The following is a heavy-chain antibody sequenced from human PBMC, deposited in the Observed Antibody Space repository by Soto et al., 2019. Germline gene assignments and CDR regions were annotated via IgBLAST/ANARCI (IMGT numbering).Heavy chain of an antibody. CDR2: IIPIFGTA. Sequence: ASVKVSCKASGGTFSSYAISWVRQAPGQGLEWMGGIIPIFGTANYAQEFQGRVTITADESTSAAYMELSRLRSDDTAVYYCARDGSGGSTGGDYYYYMDVWGKGTTVTVAS. D-gene: IGHD2-2*01. CDR3: ARDGSGGSTGGDYYYYMDV. V-gene: IGHV1-69*13. CDR1: GGTFSSYA. J-gene: IGHJ6*03.